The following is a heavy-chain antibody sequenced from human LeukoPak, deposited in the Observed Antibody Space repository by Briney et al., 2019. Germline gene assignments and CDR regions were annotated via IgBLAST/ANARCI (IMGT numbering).Heavy chain of an antibody. CDR3: ARVSGWYYYDSSGYYP. D-gene: IGHD3-22*01. CDR1: GYSFNDKY. CDR2: INPNSGGT. V-gene: IGHV1-2*02. J-gene: IGHJ5*02. Sequence: ASVKVSCKASGYSFNDKYLHWVRQAPGQGLEWMGWINPNSGGTNYAQKFQGRVTMTRDTSISTAYMELSRLRSDDTAVYYCARVSGWYYYDSSGYYPWGQGTLVTVSS.